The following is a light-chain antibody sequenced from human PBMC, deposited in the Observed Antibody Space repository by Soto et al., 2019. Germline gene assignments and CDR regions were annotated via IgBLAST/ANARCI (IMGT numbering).Light chain of an antibody. J-gene: IGKJ1*01. CDR3: QQSNNWPRT. CDR1: QSVSDN. Sequence: EIVMTQSPATLSVSPGERATLSCRASQSVSDNLAWYQQKPGQAPRLHIYGASTRATGIPARFSGSGSGTEFTLTISSLQSEDFAVYYCQQSNNWPRTFGQGTKVEIK. CDR2: GAS. V-gene: IGKV3-15*01.